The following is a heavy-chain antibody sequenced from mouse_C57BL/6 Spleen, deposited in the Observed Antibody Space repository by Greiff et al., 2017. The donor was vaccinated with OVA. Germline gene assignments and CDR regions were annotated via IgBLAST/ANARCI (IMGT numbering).Heavy chain of an antibody. CDR2: IDPSDSYT. D-gene: IGHD1-1*01. J-gene: IGHJ2*01. Sequence: QLQQPGAELVKPGASVKLSCKASGYTFTSYWMQWVKQRPGQGLEWIGEIDPSDSYTNYNQKFKGKATLTVDTSSSTAYMQLSSLTSEDSAVYYCARSASTTVVAYYFDYWGQGTTLTVSS. V-gene: IGHV1-50*01. CDR1: GYTFTSYW. CDR3: ARSASTTVVAYYFDY.